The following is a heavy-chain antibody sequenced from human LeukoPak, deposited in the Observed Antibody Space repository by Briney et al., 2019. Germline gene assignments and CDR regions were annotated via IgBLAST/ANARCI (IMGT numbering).Heavy chain of an antibody. Sequence: GGSLRLSCAASGFTFSSYGTHWVRQAPGKGLEWVAFIRFDGSNKYYADSVKGRFTISRDNSKNTLYLQMNSLRAEDTAVYYCAKPYSSSGLFWFDPWGQGTLVTVSS. CDR2: IRFDGSNK. D-gene: IGHD6-6*01. CDR1: GFTFSSYG. CDR3: AKPYSSSGLFWFDP. J-gene: IGHJ5*02. V-gene: IGHV3-30*02.